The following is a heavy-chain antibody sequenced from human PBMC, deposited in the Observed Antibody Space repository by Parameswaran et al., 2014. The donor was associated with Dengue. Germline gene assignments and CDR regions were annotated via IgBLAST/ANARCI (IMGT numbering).Heavy chain of an antibody. V-gene: IGHV5-51*01. J-gene: IGHJ4*02. D-gene: IGHD6-19*01. Sequence: VRQMPGKGLEWMGIIYPADSDTRYSPSFQGQVTISADKSISTAYLQWSSLKASDTAMYYCARGPDSSGWYGIFDYWGQGTLVTVSS. CDR2: IYPADSDT. CDR3: ARGPDSSGWYGIFDY.